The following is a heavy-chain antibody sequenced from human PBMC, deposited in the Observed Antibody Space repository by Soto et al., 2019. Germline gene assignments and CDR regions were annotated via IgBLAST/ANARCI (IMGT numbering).Heavy chain of an antibody. CDR2: ISGNGGTT. D-gene: IGHD3-3*01. V-gene: IGHV3-23*01. J-gene: IGHJ4*02. Sequence: GGSLRLSCAASGFTFNSYAMSWVRQAPGKGLEWVSLISGNGGTTNYADSVKGRFTISRDNSKKKLYLQMDSLRAEDSAVCYCAKGKSHTLFGVDTLFDYWGQGTLVTVSS. CDR3: AKGKSHTLFGVDTLFDY. CDR1: GFTFNSYA.